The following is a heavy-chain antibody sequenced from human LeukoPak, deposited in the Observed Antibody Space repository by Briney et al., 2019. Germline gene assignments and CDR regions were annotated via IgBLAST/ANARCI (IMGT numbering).Heavy chain of an antibody. V-gene: IGHV3-23*01. D-gene: IGHD2-15*01. J-gene: IGHJ4*02. CDR1: GFTFSSYA. CDR2: ISGSGGRT. Sequence: GSLRLSCAASGFTFSSYAMTWVRQAPGKGLEWVSVISGSGGRTYYAASVKGRFTISRDNSKNTLYLQMISLRAEDTAVYYCAKDRGGGNLDFDYWGQGTLVTVSS. CDR3: AKDRGGGNLDFDY.